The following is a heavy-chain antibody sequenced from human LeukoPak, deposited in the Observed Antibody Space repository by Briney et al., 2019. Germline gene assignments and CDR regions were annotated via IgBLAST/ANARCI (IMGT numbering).Heavy chain of an antibody. D-gene: IGHD2-2*01. Sequence: GGSLRPSCAASGFTFSSYWMSWVRQAPGKGLEWVANIKQDGSEKYYVDSVKGRFTISRDNAKNSLYLQMNSLRAEDTAVYYCTSGGYCSSTSCYGENWGQGTLVTVSS. J-gene: IGHJ4*02. CDR1: GFTFSSYW. CDR2: IKQDGSEK. V-gene: IGHV3-7*01. CDR3: TSGGYCSSTSCYGEN.